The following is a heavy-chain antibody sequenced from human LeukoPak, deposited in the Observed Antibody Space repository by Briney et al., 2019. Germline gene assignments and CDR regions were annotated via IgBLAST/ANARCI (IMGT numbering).Heavy chain of an antibody. J-gene: IGHJ5*02. Sequence: GGSLRLACAASGMTFSSYAMSWVRQAPGKGLEWVSAISGSGGSTYYADSVKGRFTISRDNSKNTLYLQMNSLRAEDTAVYYCAKVAVPAAILKNWFDPWGQGTLVTVSS. D-gene: IGHD2-2*01. CDR3: AKVAVPAAILKNWFDP. V-gene: IGHV3-23*01. CDR2: ISGSGGST. CDR1: GMTFSSYA.